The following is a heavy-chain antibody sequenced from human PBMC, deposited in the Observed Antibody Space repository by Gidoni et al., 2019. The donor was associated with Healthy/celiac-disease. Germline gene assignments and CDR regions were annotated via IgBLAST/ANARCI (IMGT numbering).Heavy chain of an antibody. CDR1: GYTFTSYG. Sequence: QVQLVQSGAEVKKPGASVKVSCKASGYTFTSYGISWVRQAPGQGLEWMGWISADNGNTNYAQTLQGRVTMTTDTSTSTAYMELRSLRSDDTAVYYCARDNGDYDFWSGLYYYYYMDVWGKGTTVTVSS. J-gene: IGHJ6*03. CDR2: ISADNGNT. V-gene: IGHV1-18*01. D-gene: IGHD3-3*01. CDR3: ARDNGDYDFWSGLYYYYYMDV.